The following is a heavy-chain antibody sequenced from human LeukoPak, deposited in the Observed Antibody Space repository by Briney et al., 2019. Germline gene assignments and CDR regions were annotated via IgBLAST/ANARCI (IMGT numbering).Heavy chain of an antibody. CDR2: IYYTGNT. Sequence: SETLSLTCTVSGGSISSSSYYWGWLRQPPGKGLEWIGSIYYTGNTYYNPSLKSRLTISVDTSKNQFSLKLSSVTAADTAVYYCARRGRGSGSPTSKYYYYGMDVWGQGTTVTVSS. CDR3: ARRGRGSGSPTSKYYYYGMDV. CDR1: GGSISSSSYY. V-gene: IGHV4-39*01. D-gene: IGHD3-10*01. J-gene: IGHJ6*02.